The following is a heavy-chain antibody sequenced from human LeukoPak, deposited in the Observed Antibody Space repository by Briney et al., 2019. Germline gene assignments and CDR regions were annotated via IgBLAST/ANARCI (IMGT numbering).Heavy chain of an antibody. CDR2: ISSSGSIR. V-gene: IGHV3-48*04. CDR3: ARDSDSSGHYYMDYFDY. J-gene: IGHJ4*02. CDR1: GFSFSDYS. D-gene: IGHD3-22*01. Sequence: GGSLRLSCAASGFSFSDYSMNWVRQFPGKGLEWVSYISSSGSIRYYADSVKGRFTISRDNAWNSLYLQMNSLRAEDTAVYYCARDSDSSGHYYMDYFDYWGQGALVTVSS.